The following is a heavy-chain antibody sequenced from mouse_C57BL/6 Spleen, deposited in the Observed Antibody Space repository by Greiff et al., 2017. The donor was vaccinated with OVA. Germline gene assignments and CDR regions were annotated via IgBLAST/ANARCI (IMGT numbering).Heavy chain of an antibody. J-gene: IGHJ2*01. D-gene: IGHD4-1*01. CDR1: GFTFSDYG. Sequence: EVQLVESGGGLVKPGGSLKLSCAASGFTFSDYGMHWVRQAPEKGLEWVAYISSGSSTIYYADTVKGRFTISRDNAKNTLFLQMTRLRSEDTAMYYGARKDKLGLNVDYWGQGTTLTVSS. CDR3: ARKDKLGLNVDY. V-gene: IGHV5-17*01. CDR2: ISSGSSTI.